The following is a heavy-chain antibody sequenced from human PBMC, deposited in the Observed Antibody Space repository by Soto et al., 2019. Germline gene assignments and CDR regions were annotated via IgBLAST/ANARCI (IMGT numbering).Heavy chain of an antibody. V-gene: IGHV4-61*08. D-gene: IGHD2-21*01. CDR2: MYYTGST. CDR3: ESGGRTRLHISV. Sequence: PSETLSLTCSVSGGSLSNIDYYWGWIRQPPGKGLEWIGYMYYTGSTNYNPSLKSRVTMSVDTSKNQFSLRLNSVTAADTAVYYRESGGRTRLHISVWRRGTLVTVSS. J-gene: IGHJ4*02. CDR1: GGSLSNIDYY.